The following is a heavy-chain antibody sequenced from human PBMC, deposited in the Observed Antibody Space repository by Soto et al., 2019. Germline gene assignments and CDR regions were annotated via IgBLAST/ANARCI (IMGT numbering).Heavy chain of an antibody. CDR1: GYTFSTYG. Sequence: QAQLVQSGGEMRKPGASVKVSCNASGYTFSTYGITWVRQAPGQGLEWMGWINPLKGDTNSAARFQDRLTMTTDTSTRTAYMELRSLTSADTAVYYCARVKVPAAILGAFDLWGQGTVVTVSS. CDR3: ARVKVPAAILGAFDL. V-gene: IGHV1-18*01. CDR2: INPLKGDT. J-gene: IGHJ3*01. D-gene: IGHD2-2*02.